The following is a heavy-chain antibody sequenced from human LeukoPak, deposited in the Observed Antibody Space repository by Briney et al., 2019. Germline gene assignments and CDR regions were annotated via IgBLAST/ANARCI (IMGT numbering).Heavy chain of an antibody. D-gene: IGHD3-22*01. J-gene: IGHJ4*02. Sequence: GGSLRLSCPASGFTFSSYAMSWVRQAPGKGLEWVSAISGSGGSTYYADSVKGRFTISRDNSKNTLYLQMNSLRAEDTAVYYCARGGSSGYYGVFDYWGQGTLVTVSS. V-gene: IGHV3-23*01. CDR3: ARGGSSGYYGVFDY. CDR2: ISGSGGST. CDR1: GFTFSSYA.